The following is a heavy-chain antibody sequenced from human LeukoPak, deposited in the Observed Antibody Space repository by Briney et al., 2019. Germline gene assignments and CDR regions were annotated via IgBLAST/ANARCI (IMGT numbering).Heavy chain of an antibody. CDR3: AREPSHIVVVVAATPSDAFDI. V-gene: IGHV4-4*07. CDR2: IYSSGST. Sequence: SETLSLTCTVSGGSISSYYWSWIRQPAGKGLEWIGRIYSSGSTDYNPSLKSRVTMSVDTSKNQFSLKLTSVTAADTAVYYCAREPSHIVVVVAATPSDAFDIWGQGTMVTVSS. D-gene: IGHD2-15*01. J-gene: IGHJ3*02. CDR1: GGSISSYY.